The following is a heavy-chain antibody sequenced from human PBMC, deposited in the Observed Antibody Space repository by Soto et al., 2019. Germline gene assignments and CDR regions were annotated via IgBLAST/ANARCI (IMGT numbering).Heavy chain of an antibody. V-gene: IGHV3-74*01. Sequence: GGSLRLSCAASGFTFSSYWMHWVRQAPGKGLVWVSRINSDGSSTSYADSVKGRFTISRDNAKNTLYLQMNSLRAEDTAVYYCARGDYSSGWYYFDYWGQGTLVTVSS. CDR2: INSDGSST. CDR3: ARGDYSSGWYYFDY. D-gene: IGHD6-19*01. CDR1: GFTFSSYW. J-gene: IGHJ4*02.